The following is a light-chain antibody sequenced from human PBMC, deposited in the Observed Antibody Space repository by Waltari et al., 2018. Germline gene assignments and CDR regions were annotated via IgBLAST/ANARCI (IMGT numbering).Light chain of an antibody. CDR1: KLGDKY. J-gene: IGLJ2*01. V-gene: IGLV3-1*01. CDR3: QTWDSSTVL. CDR2: QDD. Sequence: DLTQPPSVSVSPGQTASIPCSGEKLGDKYVSWYKQKPGQSPVLVIHQDDKRPAGIPDRCSASNSGNTANLTISGTQAVDEADYYCQTWDSSTVLFGGGTKVTVL.